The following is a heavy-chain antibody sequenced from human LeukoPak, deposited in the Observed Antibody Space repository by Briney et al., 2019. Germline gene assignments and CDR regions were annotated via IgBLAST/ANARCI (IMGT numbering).Heavy chain of an antibody. Sequence: GGSLRLSCAASGFTFDDYAMHWVRQAPGKGPEWVSGISWNSGSIGYADSVKGRFTISRDNAKNSLYLQMNSLRAEDMALYYCAKAVTIGRLDLDYWGQGTLVTVSS. CDR3: AKAVTIGRLDLDY. CDR2: ISWNSGSI. CDR1: GFTFDDYA. D-gene: IGHD4-17*01. J-gene: IGHJ4*02. V-gene: IGHV3-9*03.